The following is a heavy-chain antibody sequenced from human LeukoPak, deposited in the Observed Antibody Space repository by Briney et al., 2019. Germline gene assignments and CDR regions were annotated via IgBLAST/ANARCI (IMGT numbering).Heavy chain of an antibody. V-gene: IGHV4-59*01. CDR1: GGSLSSYY. CDR3: ARTTAAGTYYFDY. Sequence: SETLSLTCTVSGGSLSSYYWSWIRQPPGKGLEWIGYIYYSGSTNYNPSRKSRVTISVDTSKNQFSLKLSSVTAADTAAYYCARTTAAGTYYFDYWGQGTLVTVSS. D-gene: IGHD6-13*01. J-gene: IGHJ4*02. CDR2: IYYSGST.